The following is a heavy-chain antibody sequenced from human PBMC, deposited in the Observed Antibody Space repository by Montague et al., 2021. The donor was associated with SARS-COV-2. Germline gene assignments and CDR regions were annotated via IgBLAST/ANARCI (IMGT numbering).Heavy chain of an antibody. CDR2: IYYSGST. Sequence: SETLSLTCTVSGGSISSYYWSWIRRPPGKGLEWIGYIYYSGSTNXNPSLKSRDTIPVDTSKNQFSLKLSSVTTADTAVYYCAREVRYYYDSSGPGAFDIWGQGTMVTVSS. CDR1: GGSISSYY. CDR3: AREVRYYYDSSGPGAFDI. V-gene: IGHV4-59*01. D-gene: IGHD3-22*01. J-gene: IGHJ3*02.